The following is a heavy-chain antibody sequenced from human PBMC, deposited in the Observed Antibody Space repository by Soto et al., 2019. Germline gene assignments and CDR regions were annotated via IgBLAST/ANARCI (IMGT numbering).Heavy chain of an antibody. J-gene: IGHJ6*02. Sequence: GSLRLSCAASGFTFSSYSMNWVRQAPGKGLEWVSSISSSSSYIYYADSVKGRFTISRDNAKNSLYLQMNSLRAEDTAVYYCAKDTIFGYYGMDVWGQGTTVTVSS. D-gene: IGHD3-3*01. CDR3: AKDTIFGYYGMDV. CDR1: GFTFSSYS. V-gene: IGHV3-21*01. CDR2: ISSSSSYI.